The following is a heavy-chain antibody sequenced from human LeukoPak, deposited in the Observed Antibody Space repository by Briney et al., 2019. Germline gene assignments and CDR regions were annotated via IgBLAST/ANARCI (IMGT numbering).Heavy chain of an antibody. D-gene: IGHD2-2*01. CDR1: GYTFTGYY. CDR3: ASVYRYCSSTSCYPPPFDY. CDR2: INPNSGGT. J-gene: IGHJ4*02. V-gene: IGHV1-2*02. Sequence: ASVKVSCKASGYTFTGYYMHWVRQAPGQGLEWMGWINPNSGGTNYAQKFQGRVTMTRDTSISTAYMELSRLISDDTAVYYCASVYRYCSSTSCYPPPFDYWGQGTLVTVSS.